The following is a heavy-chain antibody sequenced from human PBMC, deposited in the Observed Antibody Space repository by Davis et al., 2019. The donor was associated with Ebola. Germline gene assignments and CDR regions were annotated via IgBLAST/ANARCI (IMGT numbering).Heavy chain of an antibody. J-gene: IGHJ4*02. CDR2: IYYSGIT. CDR1: GGSIISSSSY. D-gene: IGHD2-2*01. V-gene: IGHV4-39*01. Sequence: MPSETLSLTCTVSGGSIISSSSYWGWIRQPPRKGLEWIGSIYYSGITYYNPSLKSRVTISVDTSKNQFSLKLSSVTAADTAVYYCARHGNCISTSCPFDYWGQGTLVTVSS. CDR3: ARHGNCISTSCPFDY.